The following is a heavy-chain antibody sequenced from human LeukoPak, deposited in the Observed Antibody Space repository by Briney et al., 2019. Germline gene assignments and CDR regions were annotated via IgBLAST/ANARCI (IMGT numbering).Heavy chain of an antibody. CDR3: ARQALVGASGAVDY. CDR1: GGSISSSSYY. J-gene: IGHJ4*02. V-gene: IGHV4-39*07. D-gene: IGHD1-26*01. Sequence: TASETLSLTCTVSGGSISSSSYYWGWIRQPPGKGLEWIGSIYYGGSTFYNPSLKSRVTISVDTSKNQFSLKLSSVTAADTAVYYCARQALVGASGAVDYWGQGTLVTVSS. CDR2: IYYGGST.